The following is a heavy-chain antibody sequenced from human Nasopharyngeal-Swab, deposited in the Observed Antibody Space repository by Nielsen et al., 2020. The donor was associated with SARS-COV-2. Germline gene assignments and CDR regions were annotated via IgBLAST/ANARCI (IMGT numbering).Heavy chain of an antibody. CDR3: ARDPPATWYGMDV. V-gene: IGHV3-33*01. J-gene: IGHJ6*02. Sequence: GGSLRLSCAASGFTFSSYGMHWVRQAPGKGLEWVAVIWYDGSNKYYADSAKGRFTISRDNSKNTLCLQMNSLRAEDTAVYYCARDPPATWYGMDVWGQGTTVTVSS. CDR2: IWYDGSNK. CDR1: GFTFSSYG.